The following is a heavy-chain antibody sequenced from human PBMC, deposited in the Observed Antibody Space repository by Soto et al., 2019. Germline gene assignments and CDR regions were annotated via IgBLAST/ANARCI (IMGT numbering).Heavy chain of an antibody. CDR2: ISSSSSTI. D-gene: IGHD4-17*01. CDR1: GFTLSSYS. J-gene: IGHJ4*02. V-gene: IGHV3-48*01. Sequence: EVQLVESGGGLVQPGGSLRLSCAASGFTLSSYSMNWVRQAPGKGLEWVSYISSSSSTIYYADAVEGRFTISRDNAKNSLYLQMNSLRAEDTAVYYCARGGIKSPVTTFIFDYWGQGTLVTVSS. CDR3: ARGGIKSPVTTFIFDY.